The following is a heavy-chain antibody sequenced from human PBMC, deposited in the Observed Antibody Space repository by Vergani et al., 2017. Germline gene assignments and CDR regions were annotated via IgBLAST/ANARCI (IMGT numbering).Heavy chain of an antibody. CDR2: IYYSGST. CDR1: GGSISSGGYY. CDR3: AREYDSGGYPHYYYYYGMDV. Sequence: QVQLQESGPGLVKPSQTLSLTCTVSGGSISSGGYYWSWIRQHPGKGLEWIGYIYYSGSTYYNPSLKSRVTISVDTSKNQFSLKLSSVTAADTAVYYCAREYDSGGYPHYYYYYGMDVWGQGTTVTVSS. V-gene: IGHV4-31*03. D-gene: IGHD3-10*01. J-gene: IGHJ6*02.